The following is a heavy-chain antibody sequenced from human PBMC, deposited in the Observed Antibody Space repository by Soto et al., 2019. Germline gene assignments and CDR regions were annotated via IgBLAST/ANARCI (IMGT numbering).Heavy chain of an antibody. V-gene: IGHV1-18*01. D-gene: IGHD6-13*01. CDR1: GYTFTSYG. CDR3: ARFGRTLQQLQSRHNYGMDV. J-gene: IGHJ6*02. CDR2: ISAYNGNT. Sequence: QVQLVQSGAEVKKPGASVKVSCKASGYTFTSYGISWVRQAPGQGLEWMGWISAYNGNTNYAQKLQGRVTMTTDTSTSTAYMEQRSLRSDDTAVYYCARFGRTLQQLQSRHNYGMDVWGQGTTVTVSS.